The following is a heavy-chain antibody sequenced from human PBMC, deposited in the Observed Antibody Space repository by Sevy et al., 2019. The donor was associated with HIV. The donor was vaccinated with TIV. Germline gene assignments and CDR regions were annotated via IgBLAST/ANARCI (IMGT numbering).Heavy chain of an antibody. V-gene: IGHV3-30*02. J-gene: IGHJ4*02. CDR3: VKYTAAVGVGGFDY. CDR1: GFTFSYSG. Sequence: GGCLRLSCAASGFTFSYSGMHWVRQAPGKGLEWVTFIQFDGSSQYYADSVKGRFTILRDNSKNTLYLQMNSLRGDDTATCYCVKYTAAVGVGGFDYWGQGALVTVSS. CDR2: IQFDGSSQ. D-gene: IGHD3-10*01.